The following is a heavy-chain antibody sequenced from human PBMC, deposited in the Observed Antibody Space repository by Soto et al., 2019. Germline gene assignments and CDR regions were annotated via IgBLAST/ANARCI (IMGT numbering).Heavy chain of an antibody. Sequence: QVTLKESGPVLVKPTETLTLTCTVSGFSLSNARMGVSWIRQPPGKALEWLAHIFSNDEKSYSTSLKSRLTLSKDTSKSQVVLTMTNMDPVDTATYYCARISGYDELDYWGQGTLVTVSS. J-gene: IGHJ4*02. CDR3: ARISGYDELDY. CDR2: IFSNDEK. CDR1: GFSLSNARMG. D-gene: IGHD5-12*01. V-gene: IGHV2-26*01.